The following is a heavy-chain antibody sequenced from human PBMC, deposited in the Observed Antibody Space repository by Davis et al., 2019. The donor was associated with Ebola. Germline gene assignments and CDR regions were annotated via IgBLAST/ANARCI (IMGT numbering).Heavy chain of an antibody. J-gene: IGHJ3*02. CDR1: GFTFSSFW. V-gene: IGHV3-7*03. CDR2: IHQDASRK. CDR3: VRDNEYLNGSIWYDVLDT. Sequence: GESLKISCTASGFTFSSFWMNWVRQAPGKGPEWVANIHQDASRKEYADCVEGRFTISRDNAENSLYLQMNSLTVEDTATYYCVRDNEYLNGSIWYDVLDTWGPGTMVTVSS. D-gene: IGHD6-13*01.